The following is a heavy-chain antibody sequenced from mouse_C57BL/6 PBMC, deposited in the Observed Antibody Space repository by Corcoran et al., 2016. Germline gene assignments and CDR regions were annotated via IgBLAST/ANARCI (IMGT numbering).Heavy chain of an antibody. CDR3: ASPRQLRLRSWFAY. CDR1: GYTFTDYY. CDR2: INPNNGGT. J-gene: IGHJ3*01. Sequence: EVQLQQSGPELVKPGASVKISCKASGYTFTDYYMNWVKQSHGKSLEWIGDINPNNGGTSYNQKFKGKATLTVDKSSSTAYMELRSLTSEDSAVYYCASPRQLRLRSWFAYWGQGTLVTVSA. V-gene: IGHV1-26*01. D-gene: IGHD3-2*02.